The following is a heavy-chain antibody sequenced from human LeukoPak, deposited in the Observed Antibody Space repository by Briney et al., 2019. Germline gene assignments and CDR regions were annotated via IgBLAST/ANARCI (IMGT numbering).Heavy chain of an antibody. CDR1: GYTFTNYW. Sequence: HGESLKISCQGSGYTFTNYWIGWVRQMPGRGLEWMGIIYPSDSDTRYSPSFQGQVTISADKSISTAYLQWSSLKASDTAMYYCARHPDDYGVYWGQGTLVTVSS. CDR3: ARHPDDYGVY. J-gene: IGHJ4*02. CDR2: IYPSDSDT. D-gene: IGHD4-17*01. V-gene: IGHV5-51*01.